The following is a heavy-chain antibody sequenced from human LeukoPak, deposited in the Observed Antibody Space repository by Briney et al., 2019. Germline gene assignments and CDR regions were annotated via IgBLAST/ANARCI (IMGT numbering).Heavy chain of an antibody. CDR1: GFTFSRYA. J-gene: IGHJ4*02. Sequence: GSLRLSCAASGFTFSRYAMSWVRQAPGKGLEWVSALSGSGGTTYYADSVKGRFTISRDNSKSTLYLQMNSLRAEDTAVYYCAKEDCGVDCSTFDYWGQGTLVTVSS. D-gene: IGHD2-21*02. CDR2: LSGSGGTT. V-gene: IGHV3-23*01. CDR3: AKEDCGVDCSTFDY.